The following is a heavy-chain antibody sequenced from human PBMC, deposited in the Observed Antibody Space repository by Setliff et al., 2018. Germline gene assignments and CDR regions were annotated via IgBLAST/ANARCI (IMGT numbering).Heavy chain of an antibody. J-gene: IGHJ4*02. Sequence: VASVKVSCKASGYTFTSYGINWVRQAPGQGLEWVGWIGAYAQKFQGRVTIITDESTSTAFMQLSSLRSEDTAVYYCARGSVEYSRGWYYFDYWAQGTLVTVSS. CDR2: IGA. CDR1: GYTFTSYG. D-gene: IGHD6-19*01. V-gene: IGHV1-18*01. CDR3: ARGSVEYSRGWYYFDY.